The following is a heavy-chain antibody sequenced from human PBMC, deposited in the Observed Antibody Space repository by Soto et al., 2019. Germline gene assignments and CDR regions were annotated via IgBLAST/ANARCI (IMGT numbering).Heavy chain of an antibody. Sequence: PSETLSLTCAVSGGSISSSNWWSCFRQPPGKGLEWIGEIYHSGSTNYNPSLKSRVTISVDKSKNQFSLKLSSVTAADTAVYYCARVYSGSYYYFDYWGQGTLVTSPQ. D-gene: IGHD1-26*01. V-gene: IGHV4-4*02. CDR1: GGSISSSNW. J-gene: IGHJ4*02. CDR2: IYHSGST. CDR3: ARVYSGSYYYFDY.